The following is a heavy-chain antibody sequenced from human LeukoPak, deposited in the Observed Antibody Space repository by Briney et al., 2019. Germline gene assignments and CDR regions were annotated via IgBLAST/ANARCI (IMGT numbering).Heavy chain of an antibody. V-gene: IGHV4-31*03. D-gene: IGHD3-22*01. CDR3: ARGCYYDSSGYYYLNAFDI. CDR1: GGSISSGGYY. Sequence: SETLSLTCTVSGGSISSGGYYWSWIRQHPGKGLEWIGYTYYSGSTYYNPSLKSRVTISVDTSKNQFSLKLSSVTAADTAVYYCARGCYYDSSGYYYLNAFDIWGQGTMVTVSS. CDR2: TYYSGST. J-gene: IGHJ3*02.